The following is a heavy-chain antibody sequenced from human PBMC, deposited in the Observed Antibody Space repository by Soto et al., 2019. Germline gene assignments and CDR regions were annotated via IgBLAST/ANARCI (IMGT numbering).Heavy chain of an antibody. J-gene: IGHJ5*02. CDR3: ARDLRPGLIVPTKSGFAP. CDR2: TSIGGNT. V-gene: IGHV3-23*01. CDR1: GFPFNTYA. Sequence: GGSLRLSCEASGFPFNTYAMAWFRQVPGMGLEWVSTTSIGGNTDLAESVRGRFTVSRDNSKNTLYLQMTNLRVEDAAIYFCARDLRPGLIVPTKSGFAPWGQGTRVTVSS. D-gene: IGHD2-21*01.